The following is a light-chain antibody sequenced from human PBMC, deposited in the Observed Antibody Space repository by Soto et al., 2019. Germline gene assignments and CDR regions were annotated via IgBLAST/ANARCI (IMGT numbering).Light chain of an antibody. CDR2: KTS. CDR1: QNLKTW. Sequence: DIQMTQSPSTLSASVGDRVIITCRASQNLKTWLAWFQQKPGKAPKLLIYKTSTLQTGVPSRFSGSGSETEFTLTISSLQPDDFATYYCQQDSTYRLFTFGPGTRVDI. V-gene: IGKV1-5*03. CDR3: QQDSTYRLFT. J-gene: IGKJ3*01.